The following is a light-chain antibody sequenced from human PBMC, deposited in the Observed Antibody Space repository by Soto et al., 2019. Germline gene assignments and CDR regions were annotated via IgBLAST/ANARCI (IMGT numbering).Light chain of an antibody. V-gene: IGKV1-5*01. Sequence: DIQMTQSPYTLSASVGYRVTITCLASQGISTWLAWYQQKPGTAPKLLIYDASSLESGVPSRFSGSGSGTEFTLTISSLQPDDYETYYCQQYSSYSRTFGQGTKVDIK. CDR3: QQYSSYSRT. CDR2: DAS. CDR1: QGISTW. J-gene: IGKJ1*01.